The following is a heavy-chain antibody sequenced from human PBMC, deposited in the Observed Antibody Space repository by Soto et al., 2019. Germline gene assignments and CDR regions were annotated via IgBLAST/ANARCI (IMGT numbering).Heavy chain of an antibody. CDR3: AIEGGDYDYYYMDV. D-gene: IGHD3-16*01. V-gene: IGHV4-59*01. CDR1: GGSISSYY. CDR2: IYYSGST. J-gene: IGHJ6*03. Sequence: SETLSLTCTVSGGSISSYYWSWIRQPPGKGLEWIGYIYYSGSTNYNPSLKSRVTISVDTSKNQFSLKLSSVTAADTAVYYCAIEGGDYDYYYMDVWGKGTTVTVSS.